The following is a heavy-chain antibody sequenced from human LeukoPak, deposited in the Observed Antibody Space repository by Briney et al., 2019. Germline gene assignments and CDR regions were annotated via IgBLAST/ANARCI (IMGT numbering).Heavy chain of an antibody. D-gene: IGHD3-22*01. CDR3: ARGSDDSSGFLYYYYYGMDV. J-gene: IGHJ6*02. Sequence: ASVKVSCKASGYTFTGYYMHWVRQATGQGLEWMGWMNPNSGNTGYAQKFQGRVTMTRNTSISTAYMELSSLRSGDTAVYYCARGSDDSSGFLYYYYYGMDVWGQGTTVTVSS. CDR2: MNPNSGNT. CDR1: GYTFTGYY. V-gene: IGHV1-8*02.